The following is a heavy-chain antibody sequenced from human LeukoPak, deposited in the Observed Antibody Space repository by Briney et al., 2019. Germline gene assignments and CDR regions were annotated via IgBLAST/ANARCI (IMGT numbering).Heavy chain of an antibody. V-gene: IGHV3-7*03. CDR3: VRDGGTDWYDP. CDR1: GFTITDYW. CDR2: IKPDGVET. J-gene: IGHJ5*02. Sequence: GGSLRLSCAASGFTITDYWMTRVRQAPGRGLEWVANIKPDGVETSYVDSVKGRFTISRDNANNSVFLQMNSLRVEDTATYYCVRDGGTDWYDPWGQGTLVSVSS. D-gene: IGHD3-16*01.